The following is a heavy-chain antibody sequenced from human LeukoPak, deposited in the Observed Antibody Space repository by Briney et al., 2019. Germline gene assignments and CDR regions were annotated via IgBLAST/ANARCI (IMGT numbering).Heavy chain of an antibody. V-gene: IGHV1-46*01. CDR3: ATQGIWGYSSSWYYYMDV. D-gene: IGHD6-13*01. Sequence: GASVKVSCKASGYTFTSYYMHWVRQAPGQGLEWMGIINPSGGSTSYAQKFQGRVTMTRDMSTSTVYMELSSLRSEDTAVYYCATQGIWGYSSSWYYYMDVWGKGTTVTVSS. CDR2: INPSGGST. CDR1: GYTFTSYY. J-gene: IGHJ6*03.